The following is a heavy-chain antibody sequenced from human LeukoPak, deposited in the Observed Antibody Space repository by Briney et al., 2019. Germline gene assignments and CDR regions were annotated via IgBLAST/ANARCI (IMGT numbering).Heavy chain of an antibody. CDR2: ISSSSSYI. V-gene: IGHV3-21*04. CDR1: GFTFSSYS. Sequence: GGSLRLSCAASGFTFSSYSMNWVRQAPGKGLEWVSSISSSSSYIYYADSVKGRFTISRDSSKNTVYLQMNSLRADDTAVYYCARVPHYGDSVYYFDYWGQGTLVTVSS. CDR3: ARVPHYGDSVYYFDY. J-gene: IGHJ4*02. D-gene: IGHD4-17*01.